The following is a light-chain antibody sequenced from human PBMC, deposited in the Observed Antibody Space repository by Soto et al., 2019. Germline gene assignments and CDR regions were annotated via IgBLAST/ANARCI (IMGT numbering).Light chain of an antibody. CDR1: QSITNS. CDR2: AAS. CDR3: QQGHSMPFT. V-gene: IGKV1-39*01. Sequence: DIQMTQSPSSLSASVGDRVTIICRASQSITNSLNWYQHKPGKAPTLVVYAASSLQSGVPSRFSGSGSGTDFTLTISSLQPEDFATYFCQQGHSMPFTFGPGTKVDIK. J-gene: IGKJ3*01.